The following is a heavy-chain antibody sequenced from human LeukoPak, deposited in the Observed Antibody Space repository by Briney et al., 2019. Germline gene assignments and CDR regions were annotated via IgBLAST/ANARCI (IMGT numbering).Heavy chain of an antibody. CDR3: ATYSSGGGWFDP. Sequence: SETLSLTCTVSGGSVSGHYWGWIRQPPGKGLEWIGLIYYNGNTYDNPSPQSRVTISVDTSRNQFSLKLSSVTAADTAVYYCATYSSGGGWFDPWGQGTLVTASS. CDR2: IYYNGNT. V-gene: IGHV4-59*05. CDR1: GGSVSGHY. J-gene: IGHJ5*02. D-gene: IGHD6-19*01.